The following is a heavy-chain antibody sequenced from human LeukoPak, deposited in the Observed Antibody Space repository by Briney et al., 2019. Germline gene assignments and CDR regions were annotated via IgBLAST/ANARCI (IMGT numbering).Heavy chain of an antibody. D-gene: IGHD5-18*01. CDR2: IMWNSGSI. CDR1: GFTFYDYA. CDR3: AKATAMVTSRHNYYYSYGMDV. J-gene: IGHJ6*02. Sequence: GRSLRLSCAASGFTFYDYAMHWVRQAPGKGLEWVSGIMWNSGSIGYADSVKGRFTISRDTAKKSLYLQLTSLRDEETDLYYCAKATAMVTSRHNYYYSYGMDVWGQGTTVTVS. V-gene: IGHV3-9*01.